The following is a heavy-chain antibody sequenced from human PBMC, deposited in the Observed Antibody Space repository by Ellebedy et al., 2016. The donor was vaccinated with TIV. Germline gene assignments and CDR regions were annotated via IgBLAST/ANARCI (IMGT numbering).Heavy chain of an antibody. D-gene: IGHD3-16*01. CDR3: ARDAPWGTSLAVDY. J-gene: IGHJ4*02. Sequence: ASVKVSCXASGGIFRSNAMSWVRQAPGQGLEWMGGIIAIFGTTNYAQKFQGRVTITADESTSTAYMELSSLRSEDTAVYYCARDAPWGTSLAVDYWGQGTLVTVSS. CDR2: IIAIFGTT. CDR1: GGIFRSNA. V-gene: IGHV1-69*13.